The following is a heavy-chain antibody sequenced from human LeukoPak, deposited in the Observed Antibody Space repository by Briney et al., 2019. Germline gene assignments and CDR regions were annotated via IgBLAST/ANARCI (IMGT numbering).Heavy chain of an antibody. CDR1: GYTFTGYY. V-gene: IGHV1-2*02. D-gene: IGHD3-22*01. J-gene: IGHJ3*02. CDR3: ARSRITMIVVVPKADAFDI. Sequence: ASVKVSCKASGYTFTGYYMHWVRQAPGQGLEWVGWINPNSGGTNYAQKFQGRVTMTRDTSISTAYMELSRLRSDDTAVYYCARSRITMIVVVPKADAFDIWGQGTMVAASS. CDR2: INPNSGGT.